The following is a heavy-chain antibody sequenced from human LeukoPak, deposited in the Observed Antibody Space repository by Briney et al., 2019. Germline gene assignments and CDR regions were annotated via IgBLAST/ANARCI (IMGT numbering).Heavy chain of an antibody. CDR3: AREYILTAYYGDY. V-gene: IGHV1-2*02. Sequence: ASVKVSCKASGYTFTGYYMHWVRQAPGQGLEGMGWINPNSGGTNYAQKFQGRVTMTRDTSISTAYMELSRLRSDDTAVYYCAREYILTAYYGDYWGQGTLVTVSS. CDR1: GYTFTGYY. D-gene: IGHD3-9*01. J-gene: IGHJ4*02. CDR2: INPNSGGT.